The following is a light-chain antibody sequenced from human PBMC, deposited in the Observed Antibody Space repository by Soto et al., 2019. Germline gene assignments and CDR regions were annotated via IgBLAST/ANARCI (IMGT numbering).Light chain of an antibody. Sequence: QSALTQPRSVSGSPGQSVTISCTGISSDVGGYNYVSWYQQHPGKAPKLIIYEVTIRPSGVSDRFSGSKSGNTASLTVSGLQAEDEADYYCSSYTGGNPSYVFGTGTKVTVL. CDR3: SSYTGGNPSYV. V-gene: IGLV2-11*01. CDR2: EVT. J-gene: IGLJ1*01. CDR1: SSDVGGYNY.